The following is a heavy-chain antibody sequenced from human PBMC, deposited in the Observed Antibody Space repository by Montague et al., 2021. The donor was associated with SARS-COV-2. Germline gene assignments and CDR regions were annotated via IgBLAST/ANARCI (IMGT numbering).Heavy chain of an antibody. D-gene: IGHD5-24*01. CDR1: GFTFSSYG. CDR3: ARESSIDEKGMGLDY. V-gene: IGHV3-30-3*01. Sequence: SLRLSLSASGFTFSSYGMHWVRQAPGKGLEWATLISYDGSNKYYADSVKGRFTISRDNSKNTLYLQMSSLRAEDTAVYYCARESSIDEKGMGLDYWGQGTLVTVSS. J-gene: IGHJ4*02. CDR2: ISYDGSNK.